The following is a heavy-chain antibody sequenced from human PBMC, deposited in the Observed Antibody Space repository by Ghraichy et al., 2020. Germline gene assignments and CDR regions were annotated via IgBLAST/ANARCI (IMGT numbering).Heavy chain of an antibody. CDR1: GGSISSYY. CDR3: ARERVPPGGNDY. CDR2: IYYSGST. D-gene: IGHD3-16*01. Sequence: SETLSLTCTVSGGSISSYYWSWIRQPPGKGLEWIGYIYYSGSTNYNPSLKSRVTISVDTSKNQFSLKLSSVTAADTAVYYCARERVPPGGNDYWGQGTLVTVSS. V-gene: IGHV4-59*01. J-gene: IGHJ4*02.